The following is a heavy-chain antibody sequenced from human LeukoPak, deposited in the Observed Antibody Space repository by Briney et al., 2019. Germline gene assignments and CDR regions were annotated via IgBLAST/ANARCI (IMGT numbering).Heavy chain of an antibody. CDR1: GGSISSYF. V-gene: IGHV4-59*01. CDR2: IYYTGST. D-gene: IGHD1-26*01. J-gene: IGHJ3*02. Sequence: SETLSLTCTISGGSISSYFWSWIRQPPGKGLEWIGYIYYTGSTNYNPSLKSRVIISLDTSKNQFFLKLSSVTAADTAVYYCARVTTRASGSLDVFDIWGQGTMVTVSS. CDR3: ARVTTRASGSLDVFDI.